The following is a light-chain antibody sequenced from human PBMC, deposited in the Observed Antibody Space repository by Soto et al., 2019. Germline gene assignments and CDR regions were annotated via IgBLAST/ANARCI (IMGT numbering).Light chain of an antibody. CDR2: GTS. CDR3: QQYVSSIT. Sequence: DNGLTNSPGTVSLTPGERATLSSRASQSVRSGFLAWYQQRPGQSPRLLIFGTSTRATGVPARFSGSGSGTEFTLTISSLQSEDSAVFYCQQYVSSITFGQGTRPEI. CDR1: QSVRSGF. J-gene: IGKJ5*01. V-gene: IGKV3-20*01.